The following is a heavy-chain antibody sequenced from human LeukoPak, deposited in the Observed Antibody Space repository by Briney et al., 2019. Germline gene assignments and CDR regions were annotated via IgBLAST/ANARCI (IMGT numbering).Heavy chain of an antibody. Sequence: ASVKVSCKASGYTFTSYGISWVRQAPGQGLEWMGWISAYNGNTNYAQKLQGRVTMTTDTSTSTAYMELRSLRPDDTAVYYCARDRGLASGYARAKPDFDYWGQGTLVTVSS. J-gene: IGHJ4*02. CDR1: GYTFTSYG. CDR3: ARDRGLASGYARAKPDFDY. CDR2: ISAYNGNT. V-gene: IGHV1-18*01. D-gene: IGHD5-12*01.